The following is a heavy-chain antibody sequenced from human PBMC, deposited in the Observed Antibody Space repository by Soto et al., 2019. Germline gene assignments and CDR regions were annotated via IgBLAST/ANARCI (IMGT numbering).Heavy chain of an antibody. D-gene: IGHD3-16*01. CDR1: GFTVSSNY. J-gene: IGHJ4*02. CDR2: IYSGGST. CDR3: ARWGIVPSSFYY. V-gene: IGHV3-66*02. Sequence: GGSLRLSCAASGFTVSSNYMSWVRQAPGKGLEWVSVIYSGGSTYYADSVKGRFTISRDNSKNTLYLQMNSLRAEDTALYFCARWGIVPSSFYYLGQGTLVTVSS.